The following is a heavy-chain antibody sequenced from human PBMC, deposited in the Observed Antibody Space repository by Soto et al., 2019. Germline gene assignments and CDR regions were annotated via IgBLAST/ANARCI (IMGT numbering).Heavy chain of an antibody. Sequence: GGSLRLSCAASGFTFSSYAMSWVRQAPGKGLEWVSAISGSGDSTYYADSVKGRFAISRDNSKNTLYLQMNSLRAEDTAAYYSEKDTYLDYFDSSVYCPPYSYRLAVWGQGPTVTVCS. CDR1: GFTFSSYA. V-gene: IGHV3-23*01. CDR2: ISGSGDST. D-gene: IGHD3-22*01. CDR3: EKDTYLDYFDSSVYCPPYSYRLAV. J-gene: IGHJ6*02.